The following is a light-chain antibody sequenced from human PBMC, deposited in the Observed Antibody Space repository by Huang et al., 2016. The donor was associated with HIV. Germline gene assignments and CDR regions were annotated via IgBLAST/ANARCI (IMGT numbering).Light chain of an antibody. CDR1: QSISNY. CDR3: QQSYSIPVT. J-gene: IGKJ1*01. CDR2: GTS. Sequence: DIQMTQSPSSLSASVGDRVTITCRASQSISNYVNWYQQKPGKAPKLLVYGTSILQSGGPSRFSGSGSGTDFAHGISSLQPEDFATYYCQQSYSIPVTFGQGTKVEIK. V-gene: IGKV1-39*01.